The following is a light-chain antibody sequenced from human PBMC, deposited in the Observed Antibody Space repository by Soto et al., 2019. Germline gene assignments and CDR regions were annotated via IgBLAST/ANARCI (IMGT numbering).Light chain of an antibody. Sequence: DIQMTQPTSSLSASVGDRVTITCRASQSISSYLNWYQQKPGKAPKLLIYAASSLQSGVPSRFSGSGSGTDFTLTISSLQPEDFATYYCQQSYSTPITFGHGTRIEIK. CDR3: QQSYSTPIT. CDR1: QSISSY. V-gene: IGKV1-39*01. J-gene: IGKJ5*01. CDR2: AAS.